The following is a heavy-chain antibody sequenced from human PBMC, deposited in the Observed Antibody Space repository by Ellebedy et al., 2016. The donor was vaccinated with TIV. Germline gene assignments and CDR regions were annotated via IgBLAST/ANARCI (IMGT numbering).Heavy chain of an antibody. CDR3: VKGGWRRSRHYYYGMDV. D-gene: IGHD5-12*01. V-gene: IGHV3-64D*06. J-gene: IGHJ6*02. CDR2: ISSNGGST. CDR1: GFTFSSYA. Sequence: PGGSLRLSCSASGFTFSSYAMHWVRQAPGKGLEYVSAISSNGGSTYDADSVKGRFTISRDNSKNTLYLQMSSLRAEDTAVYYCVKGGWRRSRHYYYGMDVWGQGTTVTVSS.